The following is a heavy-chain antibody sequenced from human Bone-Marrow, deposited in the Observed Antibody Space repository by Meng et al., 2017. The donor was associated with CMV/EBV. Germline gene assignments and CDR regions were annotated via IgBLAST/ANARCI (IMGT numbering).Heavy chain of an antibody. CDR2: INSDGSST. V-gene: IGHV3-74*01. CDR1: GFTFSSYA. D-gene: IGHD6-13*01. J-gene: IGHJ6*02. Sequence: GGSLRLSCAASGFTFSSYAMSWVRQAPGKGLEWVSRINSDGSSTSYADSVKGRFTISRDNAKNTLYLQMNSLRAEDTAVYYCARDLYSSSWYERYGMDVWGQGTTVTVSS. CDR3: ARDLYSSSWYERYGMDV.